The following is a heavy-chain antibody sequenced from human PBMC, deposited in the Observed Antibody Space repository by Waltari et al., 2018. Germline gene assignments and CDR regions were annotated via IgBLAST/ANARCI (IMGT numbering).Heavy chain of an antibody. CDR2: IYHSGST. Sequence: QVQLQESGPGLVKPSETLSLTCAVPGYSISSGYYWGWIRQPPGKGLEWIGSIYHSGSTYYNPSLKSRVTISVDTSKNQFSLKLSSVTAADTAVYYCASIAAAADDYWGQGTLVTVSS. D-gene: IGHD6-13*01. J-gene: IGHJ4*02. CDR3: ASIAAAADDY. CDR1: GYSISSGYY. V-gene: IGHV4-38-2*01.